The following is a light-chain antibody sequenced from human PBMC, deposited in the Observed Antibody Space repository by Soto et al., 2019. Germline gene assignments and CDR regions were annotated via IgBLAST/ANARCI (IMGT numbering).Light chain of an antibody. V-gene: IGKV1-5*03. CDR1: QSVSGW. CDR3: QKYERYPLT. CDR2: SAS. J-gene: IGKJ4*01. Sequence: DIQMTQSPSTLSASVGDRVIITCRASQSVSGWLAWYRQKPGKAPELLIYSASTLETGVPSSFSGSGSGTDFTLSVSSLQREDFATSNCQKYERYPLTFGGGTKVEIK.